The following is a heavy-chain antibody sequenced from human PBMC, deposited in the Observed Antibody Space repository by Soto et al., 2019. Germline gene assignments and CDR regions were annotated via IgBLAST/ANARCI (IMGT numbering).Heavy chain of an antibody. J-gene: IGHJ5*02. CDR1: GGSFSGYY. Sequence: PSETMSLTCAVYGGSFSGYYWSWIRQPPGKGLEWIGEINHSGSTNYNPSLKSRVTISVDTSKNQFSLKLSSVTAADTAVYYCARIGTTVVAATSNWFDPWGQGTLVTVS. CDR3: ARIGTTVVAATSNWFDP. V-gene: IGHV4-34*01. CDR2: INHSGST. D-gene: IGHD2-15*01.